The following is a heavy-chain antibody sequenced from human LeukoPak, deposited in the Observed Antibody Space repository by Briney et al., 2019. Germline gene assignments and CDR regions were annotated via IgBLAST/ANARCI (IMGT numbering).Heavy chain of an antibody. CDR2: ISRSGSAM. V-gene: IGHV3-48*03. Sequence: PRRSLRLSCAASGFTLSSYEMNWVRQAPGKGLEWVSYISRSGSAMYYADSVKGRFTISRDNAKNSLYLQMNSLRAEDTAVYYCAREISALGNYFDSWGQGTLVTVSS. D-gene: IGHD7-27*01. J-gene: IGHJ4*02. CDR3: AREISALGNYFDS. CDR1: GFTLSSYE.